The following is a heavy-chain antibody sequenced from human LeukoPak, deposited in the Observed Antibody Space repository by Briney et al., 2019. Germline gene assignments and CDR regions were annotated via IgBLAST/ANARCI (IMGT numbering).Heavy chain of an antibody. Sequence: GGSLRLSCAASGFTFNSYAMSWVRQALGKGLEWVSAISGGGGSTYYADSVKGRFTISRDNSKNTLYLQMNSLRAEDTAVYYCAKAGGSLQSSNSDYWGQGTLVTVSS. CDR3: AKAGGSLQSSNSDY. CDR2: ISGGGGST. CDR1: GFTFNSYA. J-gene: IGHJ4*02. D-gene: IGHD4-11*01. V-gene: IGHV3-23*01.